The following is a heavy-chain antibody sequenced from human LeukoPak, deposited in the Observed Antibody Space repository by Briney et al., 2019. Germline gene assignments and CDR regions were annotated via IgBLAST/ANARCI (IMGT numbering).Heavy chain of an antibody. J-gene: IGHJ6*02. CDR1: GGSIRGFY. Sequence: SETLSLTCTVSGGSIRGFYWNWIRQPTGKGLEWIGHIYSSGTTDYNPSLKSRVTISVDTSKSQFSLKLTSVTAADTAVYYCARAGGGCSRTSCPIPYYGLDVWGQGTTVTVSS. CDR2: IYSSGTT. V-gene: IGHV4-59*01. D-gene: IGHD2-2*01. CDR3: ARAGGGCSRTSCPIPYYGLDV.